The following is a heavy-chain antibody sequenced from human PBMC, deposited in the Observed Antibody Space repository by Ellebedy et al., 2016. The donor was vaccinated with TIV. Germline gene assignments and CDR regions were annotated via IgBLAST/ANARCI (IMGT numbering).Heavy chain of an antibody. D-gene: IGHD4-23*01. CDR1: GGSISGYY. J-gene: IGHJ4*02. V-gene: IGHV4-38-2*02. CDR2: IYHSGST. Sequence: SETLSLXXTVSGGSISGYYWGWIRQPPGKGLEWIGSIYHSGSTYYNPSLKSRVTISVDTSKNQFSLKLSSVTAADTAVYYCARDYGGNSATEYYFDYWGQGTLVTVSS. CDR3: ARDYGGNSATEYYFDY.